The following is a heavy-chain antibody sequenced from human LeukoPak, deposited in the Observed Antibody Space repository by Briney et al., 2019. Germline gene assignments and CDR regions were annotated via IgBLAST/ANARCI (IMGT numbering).Heavy chain of an antibody. J-gene: IGHJ5*02. CDR1: GDSVSSNSAA. V-gene: IGHV6-1*01. D-gene: IGHD2-2*01. Sequence: SQTLSLTCAISGDSVSSNSAAWNWIRQSPSRGLEWLGRTYYRSKWYNDYAVSVKSRITINPDTSKNQFSLQLNSVTPEDTAVYYCARDLYCSSTSCSVRPTNWFDPWGQGTLVTVSS. CDR2: TYYRSKWYN. CDR3: ARDLYCSSTSCSVRPTNWFDP.